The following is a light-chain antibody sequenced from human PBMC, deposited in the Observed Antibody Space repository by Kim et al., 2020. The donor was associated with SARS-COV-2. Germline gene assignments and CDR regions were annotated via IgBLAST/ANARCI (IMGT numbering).Light chain of an antibody. CDR1: SSNIGSNY. Sequence: ELTQPPSASGTPGQRVTISCSGSSSNIGSNYVYWYQQLPGTAPKLLIYRNNQRPSGVPDRFSGSKSGTSASLAISGLRSEDEADYYCAAWDDSLSGSVFGGGTQLTVL. V-gene: IGLV1-47*01. CDR3: AAWDDSLSGSV. CDR2: RNN. J-gene: IGLJ2*01.